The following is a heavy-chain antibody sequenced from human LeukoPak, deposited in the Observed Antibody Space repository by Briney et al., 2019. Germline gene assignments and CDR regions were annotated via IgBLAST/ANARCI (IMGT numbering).Heavy chain of an antibody. J-gene: IGHJ4*02. CDR1: GGTFSSYA. Sequence: ASVKVSCKASGGTFSSYAISWVRQAPGQGLEWMGGIIPIFGTANYAQKFQGRVTITADESTSTAYMELSSLRSDDTAVYYCARETDLEYSPDYWGQGTLVTVSS. V-gene: IGHV1-69*13. D-gene: IGHD6-6*01. CDR3: ARETDLEYSPDY. CDR2: IIPIFGTA.